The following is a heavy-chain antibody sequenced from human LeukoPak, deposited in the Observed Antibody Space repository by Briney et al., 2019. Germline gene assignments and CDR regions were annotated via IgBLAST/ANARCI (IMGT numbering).Heavy chain of an antibody. CDR2: ISPYNGDT. CDR3: VRDENYGIYINFDF. D-gene: IGHD4-17*01. Sequence: ASVKVSCEASGYSFILHGISWVRQAPGEGLECMGWISPYNGDTNYAQKFQGRLTLTTDTSTSTASMELRSLTSDDTAVYYCVRDENYGIYINFDFWGQGTVVTVSS. CDR1: GYSFILHG. J-gene: IGHJ4*02. V-gene: IGHV1-18*01.